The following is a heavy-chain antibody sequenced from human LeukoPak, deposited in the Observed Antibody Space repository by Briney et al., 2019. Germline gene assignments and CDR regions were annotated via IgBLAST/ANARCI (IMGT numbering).Heavy chain of an antibody. V-gene: IGHV4-34*01. Sequence: PSETLSLTCAVYGGSFSGYYWSWIRQPPGKGREWIGEINHSVSTNYNPSLKSRVTISVDTSKNQFSLKLSSVTAADTAVYYCARGLRYGDKYDYWGQGTLVTVSS. CDR1: GGSFSGYY. D-gene: IGHD4-23*01. CDR2: INHSVST. CDR3: ARGLRYGDKYDY. J-gene: IGHJ4*02.